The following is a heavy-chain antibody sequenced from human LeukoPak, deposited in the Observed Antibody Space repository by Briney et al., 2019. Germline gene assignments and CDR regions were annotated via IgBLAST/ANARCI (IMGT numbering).Heavy chain of an antibody. CDR2: IWYDGSSK. J-gene: IGHJ4*02. V-gene: IGHV3-33*01. D-gene: IGHD3-9*01. CDR3: ARLPLTARRHFEY. CDR1: GFTFSSYG. Sequence: GGSLRLSCAGSGFTFSSYGMQWVRRAPGKGLEWVAVIWYDGSSKYYADSVKGRFTISRDNSKNTLYLQMNSLRAEDTAVYYCARLPLTARRHFEYWGQGTLVTVSS.